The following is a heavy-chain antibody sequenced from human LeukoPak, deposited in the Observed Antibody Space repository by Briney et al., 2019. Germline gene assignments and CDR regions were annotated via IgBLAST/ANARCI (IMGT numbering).Heavy chain of an antibody. Sequence: GGSLRLSCAGSGFALKSYSLTWVRQAPGKGLEWVSSISSTSAYIHYADSVKGRFTISRDNVDNVVYLEMNSLGAEDTATYYCARVAVSGPTGWFDSWGQGTLVIVSA. D-gene: IGHD2-8*02. CDR3: ARVAVSGPTGWFDS. V-gene: IGHV3-21*01. CDR1: GFALKSYS. J-gene: IGHJ5*01. CDR2: ISSTSAYI.